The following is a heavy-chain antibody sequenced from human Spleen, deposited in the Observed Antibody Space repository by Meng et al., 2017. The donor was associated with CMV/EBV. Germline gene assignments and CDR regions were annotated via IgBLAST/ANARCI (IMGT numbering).Heavy chain of an antibody. J-gene: IGHJ1*01. V-gene: IGHV3-23*01. CDR3: AKSLGGTSRPGEH. D-gene: IGHD2-2*01. CDR1: GFTFDDYT. CDR2: ISDSGSST. Sequence: GESLKISCAASGFTFDDYTMHWVRQAPGKGLEWVSTISDSGSSTYYADSVKGRFTISRDSSKNTLFLQMNGLRAEDTALYYCAKSLGGTSRPGEHWGQGTLVTVSS.